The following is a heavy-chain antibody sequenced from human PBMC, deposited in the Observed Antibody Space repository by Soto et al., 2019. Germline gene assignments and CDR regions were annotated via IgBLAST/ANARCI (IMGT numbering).Heavy chain of an antibody. CDR3: ATDRGLGDFWTSRGMDV. CDR2: FDPEDGET. CDR1: GYTLTELS. D-gene: IGHD3-3*01. V-gene: IGHV1-24*01. J-gene: IGHJ6*02. Sequence: VASVKVSCKVSGYTLTELSMHWVRQAPGKGLEWMGGFDPEDGETIYAQKFQGRVTMTDDTSTDTAYMELSSLRSEDTAVYYCATDRGLGDFWTSRGMDVWGQGTTVTVSS.